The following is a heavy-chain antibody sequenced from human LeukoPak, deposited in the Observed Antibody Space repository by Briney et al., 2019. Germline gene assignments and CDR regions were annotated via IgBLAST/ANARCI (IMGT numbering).Heavy chain of an antibody. V-gene: IGHV1-2*02. CDR3: ARDRGTIFSYYYYGMDV. D-gene: IGHD3-9*01. Sequence: GASVKVSCKASGYTFTGYYMHWVRQAPGQGLEWMGWINPNSGGTNYAQKFQGRVTMTRDTSISTAYMELSRLRSDDTAVYYCARDRGTIFSYYYYGMDVWGQGTTVTVSS. CDR1: GYTFTGYY. CDR2: INPNSGGT. J-gene: IGHJ6*02.